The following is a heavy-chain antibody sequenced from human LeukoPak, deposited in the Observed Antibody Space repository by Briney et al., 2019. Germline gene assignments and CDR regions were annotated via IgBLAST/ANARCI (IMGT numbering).Heavy chain of an antibody. CDR2: ISSLSGTI. V-gene: IGHV3-48*01. J-gene: IGHJ5*02. CDR1: GFTFSSYS. CDR3: ARTYDFWRTAHHWFDP. Sequence: PGGSLRLSCAASGFTFSSYSMNWVRQAPGEGLEWVSYISSLSGTIYYADSVKGRFTISRDNAKNSLYLQMDSLRAEDTAVYYCARTYDFWRTAHHWFDPWGQGTLVTVSS. D-gene: IGHD3-3*01.